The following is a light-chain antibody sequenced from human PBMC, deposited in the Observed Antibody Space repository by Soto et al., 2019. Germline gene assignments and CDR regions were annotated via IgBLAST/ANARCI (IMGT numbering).Light chain of an antibody. Sequence: QSVLTQPPSASGTPGQRVTISCSGSSTNIGSSTANWYQQHPGSAPQSLIYSNIQRPAGLPVRFSGSQSGTSASLAISGLQCENVIDYAGATRADTLTVYLIGTGTKVTVL. CDR3: ATRADTLTVYL. CDR2: SNI. V-gene: IGLV1-44*01. J-gene: IGLJ1*01. CDR1: STNIGSST.